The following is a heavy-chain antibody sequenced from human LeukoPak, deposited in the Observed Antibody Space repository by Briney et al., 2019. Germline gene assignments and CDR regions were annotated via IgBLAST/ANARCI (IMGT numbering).Heavy chain of an antibody. Sequence: GKSLRLSCAASGFIFSNYAIHWVRQAPGRGLEWVAVIWSDESHRYYADSVKGRLTISRDNSKSTLYLQMNSLRVEDTAVYYCTRGQYDAFDYWGQGTMVTVSS. V-gene: IGHV3-33*01. CDR3: TRGQYDAFDY. D-gene: IGHD3-3*01. CDR1: GFIFSNYA. J-gene: IGHJ4*02. CDR2: IWSDESHR.